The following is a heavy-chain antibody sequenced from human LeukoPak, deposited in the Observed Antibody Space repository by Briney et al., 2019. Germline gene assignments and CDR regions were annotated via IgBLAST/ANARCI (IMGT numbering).Heavy chain of an antibody. CDR3: TNEQAGTWGLHY. CDR1: GYTLSHFG. D-gene: IGHD3-10*01. J-gene: IGHJ4*02. CDR2: VRRDGSSN. V-gene: IGHV3-30*02. Sequence: GGSLRLSCAASGYTLSHFGIHWLRQAPGKGLVWVAFVRRDGSSNYYADSVKGRFTISRGISKNTLSLQMNNRRGQHSAFYCETNEQAGTWGLHYWREQTLVTVSS.